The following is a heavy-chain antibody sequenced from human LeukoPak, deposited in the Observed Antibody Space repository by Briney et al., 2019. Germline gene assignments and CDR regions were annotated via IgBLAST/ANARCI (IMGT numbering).Heavy chain of an antibody. J-gene: IGHJ4*02. V-gene: IGHV4-38-2*02. Sequence: PSETLSLTCTVSGYSISSGYYWGWIRQPPGKGLEWIGSIYHSGSTYYNPSLKSRVTISVDTSKNQFSPKLSSVTAADTAVYYCARAPPRYYGDGNYFDYWGQGTLVTVSS. CDR1: GYSISSGYY. D-gene: IGHD4-17*01. CDR3: ARAPPRYYGDGNYFDY. CDR2: IYHSGST.